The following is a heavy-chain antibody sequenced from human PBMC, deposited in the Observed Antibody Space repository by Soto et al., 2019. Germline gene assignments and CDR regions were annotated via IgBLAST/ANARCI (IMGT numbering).Heavy chain of an antibody. CDR2: IVVGSGNT. Sequence: GASVKVSCKASGFTFTSSAVQWVRQARGQRLEWIGWIVVGSGNTNYAQKFQERVTITRDMSTSTAYMELSSLRSEDTAVYYCAAPEACPGTSHSCYRGGMDVWGQGTTVTVSS. V-gene: IGHV1-58*01. CDR1: GFTFTSSA. J-gene: IGHJ6*02. CDR3: AAPEACPGTSHSCYRGGMDV. D-gene: IGHD2-2*01.